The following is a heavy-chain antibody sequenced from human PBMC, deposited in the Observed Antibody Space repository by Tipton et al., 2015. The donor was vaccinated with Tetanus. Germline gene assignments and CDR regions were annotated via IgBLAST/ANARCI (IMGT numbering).Heavy chain of an antibody. D-gene: IGHD2-21*02. Sequence: SLRLSCAASGFTFSHYSMNWVRQAPGKGLEWVSSISSRSRYIYYADSVKGRFTISRDNAKNSLYLQMISLRAEDTAVYSCARGMAEASNCGGDCYSDYWGQGTLVTVSS. CDR1: GFTFSHYS. CDR3: ARGMAEASNCGGDCYSDY. V-gene: IGHV3-21*01. J-gene: IGHJ4*02. CDR2: ISSRSRYI.